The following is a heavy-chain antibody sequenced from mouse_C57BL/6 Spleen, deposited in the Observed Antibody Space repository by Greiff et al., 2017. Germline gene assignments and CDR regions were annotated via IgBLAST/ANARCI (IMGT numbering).Heavy chain of an antibody. J-gene: IGHJ1*03. CDR2: IRSKSNNYAT. CDR3: VRHDDYYGSSYGYFDV. D-gene: IGHD1-1*01. Sequence: EVMLVESGGGLVQPKGSLKLSCAASGFSFNTYAMNWVRQAPGKGLEWVARIRSKSNNYATYYADSVKDRFTISRDDSESMLYLQMNNLKTEDTAMYYCVRHDDYYGSSYGYFDVWGTGTTVTVSS. CDR1: GFSFNTYA. V-gene: IGHV10-1*01.